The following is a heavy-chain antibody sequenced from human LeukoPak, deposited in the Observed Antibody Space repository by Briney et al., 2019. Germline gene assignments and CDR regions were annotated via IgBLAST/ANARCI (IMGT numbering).Heavy chain of an antibody. Sequence: PSETLSLTCTVSGHSISSYYWSWIRQPPGKGLERIGVIYYSGSTNYNPSLKSRGTISADTSKKQFSLHLRSVTAADTAVYYCARVYGAGYDFRGAFDIWGQGTMVAVSS. J-gene: IGHJ3*02. D-gene: IGHD5-12*01. V-gene: IGHV4-59*12. CDR1: GHSISSYY. CDR3: ARVYGAGYDFRGAFDI. CDR2: IYYSGST.